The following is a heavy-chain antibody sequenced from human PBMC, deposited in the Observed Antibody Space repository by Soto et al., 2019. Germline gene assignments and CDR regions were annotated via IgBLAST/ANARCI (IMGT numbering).Heavy chain of an antibody. CDR2: IYHSGST. J-gene: IGHJ5*02. V-gene: IGHV4-38-2*02. D-gene: IGHD3-3*01. CDR1: GYSISSGYY. Sequence: SETLSLTGAVSGYSISSGYYWGWIRQPPGKGLEWIWSIYHSGSTYYNPSLKSRVTISVDTSKNQFSLKLSSVTAAATAVYYCARDSGITIFGVVISVPTWFVTWGQGTLVTVSS. CDR3: ARDSGITIFGVVISVPTWFVT.